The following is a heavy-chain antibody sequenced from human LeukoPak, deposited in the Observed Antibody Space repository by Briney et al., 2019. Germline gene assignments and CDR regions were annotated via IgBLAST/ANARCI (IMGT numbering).Heavy chain of an antibody. CDR1: GCTFTGYY. J-gene: IGHJ3*02. D-gene: IGHD5-18*01. CDR3: ATTQWIQLWSRAFDI. CDR2: INPNSGVT. V-gene: IGHV1-2*07. Sequence: ASVKVSCKASGCTFTGYYMHWVGQAAGQGLEGMGWINPNSGVTNYAHKFQGRTTTTRDTTINTAYMELSRLRSDDTAVYYCATTQWIQLWSRAFDIWGQGTMVTVSP.